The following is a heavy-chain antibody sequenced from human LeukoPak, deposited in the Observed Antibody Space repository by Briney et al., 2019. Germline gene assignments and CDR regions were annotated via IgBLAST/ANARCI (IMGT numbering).Heavy chain of an antibody. CDR3: ARGPYSYDSSGAFDI. CDR2: INHSGRT. Sequence: SETLSLTCAVYGGSFSGYFWSWIRQPPGKGLEWIGDINHSGRTNYNPSLKSRVTISVDTSKNQFSLNLSSVTAADTAVYYCARGPYSYDSSGAFDIWGQGTMVTVSS. V-gene: IGHV4-34*01. CDR1: GGSFSGYF. J-gene: IGHJ3*02. D-gene: IGHD3-22*01.